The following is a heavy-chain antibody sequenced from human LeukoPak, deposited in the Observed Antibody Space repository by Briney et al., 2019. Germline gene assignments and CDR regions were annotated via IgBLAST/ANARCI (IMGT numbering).Heavy chain of an antibody. V-gene: IGHV1-8*01. D-gene: IGHD2-2*01. CDR3: AIIVVVPAAIP. CDR2: MNPNSGNT. CDR1: GYTFTSYD. Sequence: ASVKVSCKASGYTFTSYDINWVRQATGQGLEWMGWMNPNSGNTGYAQKSQGRVTMTRNTSISTAYMELSSLRSEDTAVYYCAIIVVVPAAIPWGQGTLVTVSS. J-gene: IGHJ5*02.